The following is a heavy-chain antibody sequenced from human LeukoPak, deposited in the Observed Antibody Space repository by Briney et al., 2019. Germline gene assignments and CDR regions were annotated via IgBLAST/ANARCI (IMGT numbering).Heavy chain of an antibody. CDR2: INHYGNT. Sequence: SETLSLTCHVYNGSFSGYYWSWIRQPPGKGLEWIGEINHYGNTNYNSSLKSRITISIDTSKRQFSLNLNSVTAADTAVYYCARGSSGWTEDYWGQGTLVTVSS. CDR3: ARGSSGWTEDY. J-gene: IGHJ4*02. CDR1: NGSFSGYY. V-gene: IGHV4-34*01. D-gene: IGHD6-19*01.